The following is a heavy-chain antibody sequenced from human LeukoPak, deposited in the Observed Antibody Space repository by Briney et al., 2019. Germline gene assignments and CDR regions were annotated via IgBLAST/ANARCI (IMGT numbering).Heavy chain of an antibody. CDR3: AELGITMIGGV. V-gene: IGHV3-48*03. D-gene: IGHD3-10*02. Sequence: GGSLRLSCAASGFTFDDYGMSWVRQAPGKGLEWVSYISSSGSTIYYADSVRGRFTISRDNAKNSLYLQMNSLRAEDTAVYYCAELGITMIGGVWGKGTTVTISS. CDR1: GFTFDDYG. CDR2: ISSSGSTI. J-gene: IGHJ6*04.